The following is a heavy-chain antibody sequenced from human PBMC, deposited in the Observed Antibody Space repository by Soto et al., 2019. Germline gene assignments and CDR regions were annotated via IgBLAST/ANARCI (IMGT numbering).Heavy chain of an antibody. CDR1: GFTFSSYG. J-gene: IGHJ4*02. CDR2: MSYGGTDT. D-gene: IGHD4-17*01. Sequence: QVQLVESGGGVVQPGRSLRLSCAASGFTFSSYGMHWVRQAPGKGLEWVALMSYGGTDTYYADSVKGRFTISRDNSKNTLYLQMNSPRPEDTAVYYCAKQYGDYLYFFDYWGQGTLVTVSS. V-gene: IGHV3-30*18. CDR3: AKQYGDYLYFFDY.